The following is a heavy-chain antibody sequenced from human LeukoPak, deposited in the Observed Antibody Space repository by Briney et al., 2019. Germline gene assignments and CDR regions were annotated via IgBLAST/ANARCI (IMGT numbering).Heavy chain of an antibody. D-gene: IGHD2-15*01. CDR2: ISSSSSYI. Sequence: GGSLRLSCAASGFTFSSHDMHWVRQAPGKGLEWVSSISSSSSYIYYADSVKGRFTISRDNAKNSLYLQMNSLRAEDTAVYYCARYKGGYFDYWGQGTLVTVSS. V-gene: IGHV3-21*01. CDR1: GFTFSSHD. J-gene: IGHJ4*02. CDR3: ARYKGGYFDY.